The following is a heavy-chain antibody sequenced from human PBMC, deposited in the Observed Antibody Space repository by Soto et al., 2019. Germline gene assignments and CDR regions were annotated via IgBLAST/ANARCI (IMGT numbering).Heavy chain of an antibody. CDR1: GYTFTTYG. D-gene: IGHD1-26*01. V-gene: IGHV1-18*01. J-gene: IGHJ4*02. Sequence: QVHLVQSGAEVKKPGASVKVSCKASGYTFTTYGIAWVRQAPGQGLEWMGWISAYNANTDYAQSLQGRVTITTDTSTSTAHMELRSLRSDVTAVYYCARGRYLDYWGQGTLVTVSS. CDR2: ISAYNANT. CDR3: ARGRYLDY.